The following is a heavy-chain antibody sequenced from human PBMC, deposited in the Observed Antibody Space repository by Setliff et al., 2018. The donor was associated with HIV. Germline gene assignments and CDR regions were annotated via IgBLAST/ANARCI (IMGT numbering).Heavy chain of an antibody. Sequence: GSLRLSCAASGFTFRSYAMTWVRQAPGKGLEWVAVIWYDGHNKYHADSVKGRFTISRDNSKKTLYLQMNSLRAEDTAVYYCAKDLKFGSSGHYYYYMDIWGKGTTVTVSS. CDR2: IWYDGHNK. CDR3: AKDLKFGSSGHYYYYMDI. V-gene: IGHV3-33*06. D-gene: IGHD6-6*01. CDR1: GFTFRSYA. J-gene: IGHJ6*03.